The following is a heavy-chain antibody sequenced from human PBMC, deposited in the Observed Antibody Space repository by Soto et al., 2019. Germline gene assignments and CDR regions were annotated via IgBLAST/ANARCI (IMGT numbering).Heavy chain of an antibody. CDR2: ISSGSSYI. CDR1: GFTFSSYS. V-gene: IGHV3-21*01. Sequence: GGSLRLSCAASGFTFSSYSVNWVRQAPGKGLEWVSSISSGSSYIYYADSVKGRFTISRDNAKNSLYLQMNSLRAEDTAVYYCARDLGAYSSSSCFDYWGQGTLVTVSS. CDR3: ARDLGAYSSSSCFDY. J-gene: IGHJ4*02. D-gene: IGHD6-6*01.